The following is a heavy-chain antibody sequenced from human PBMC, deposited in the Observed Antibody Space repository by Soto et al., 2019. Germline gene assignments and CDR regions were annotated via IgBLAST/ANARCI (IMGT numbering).Heavy chain of an antibody. J-gene: IGHJ6*02. Sequence: QVQLEQSGPEVKKPGSSVKVSCKASGGTFRNSAISWVRQAPGQGLEWMGGIMPIFRTPDYAQKFQGRVTITADESASTAYMELTGLRSDDTAVYYCARDNDRPQLGGNYYYILDVWDHGTTVTVSS. CDR2: IMPIFRTP. V-gene: IGHV1-69*12. D-gene: IGHD1-1*01. CDR3: ARDNDRPQLGGNYYYILDV. CDR1: GGTFRNSA.